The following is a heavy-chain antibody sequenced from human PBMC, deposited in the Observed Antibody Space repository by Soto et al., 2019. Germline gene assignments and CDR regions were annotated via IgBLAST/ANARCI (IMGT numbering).Heavy chain of an antibody. CDR3: ARDPLIGTTDYGLDV. D-gene: IGHD1-7*01. CDR1: GFTFSTYW. J-gene: IGHJ6*02. V-gene: IGHV3-74*01. Sequence: EVQLVESGGGLVQPGGSLRLSCAASGFTFSTYWMHWVRQPPGKGLVWVSRINNDGSNPAYADSVKGRFTISRDNAQSTLYLQMNSLRAEDTAVYYCARDPLIGTTDYGLDVWGQGTTVSVSS. CDR2: INNDGSNP.